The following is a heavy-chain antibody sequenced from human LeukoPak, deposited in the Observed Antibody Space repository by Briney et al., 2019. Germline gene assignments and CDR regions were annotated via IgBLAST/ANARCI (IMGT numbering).Heavy chain of an antibody. J-gene: IGHJ4*02. V-gene: IGHV3-30*04. CDR2: ISYDGGNK. CDR3: ARGDYDLFDY. CDR1: GFTFSDYA. Sequence: GGSLRLSCAASGFTFSDYAMHWVRQAPGKGLEWVAVISYDGGNKYYADSVKGRFTISRDNSKNTLYLQMNSLRAEDTAVYYCARGDYDLFDYWGQGTLVTVSS. D-gene: IGHD4-17*01.